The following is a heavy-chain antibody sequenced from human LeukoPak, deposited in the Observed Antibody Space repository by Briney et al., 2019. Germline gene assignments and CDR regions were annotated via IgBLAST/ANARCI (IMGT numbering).Heavy chain of an antibody. CDR3: ARRKYSGSYYGAFDI. CDR2: IYPGDSDT. Sequence: GESLKISCKDSGYSFTSYWIGWVRQMPGKGLEWMGIIYPGDSDTRYSPSFQGQVTISADKSISTAYLQWSSLKASDTAMYYCARRKYSGSYYGAFDIWGQGTMVTVPS. D-gene: IGHD1-26*01. V-gene: IGHV5-51*01. J-gene: IGHJ3*02. CDR1: GYSFTSYW.